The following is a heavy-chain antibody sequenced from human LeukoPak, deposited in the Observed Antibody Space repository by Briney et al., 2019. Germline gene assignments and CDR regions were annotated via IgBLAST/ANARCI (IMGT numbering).Heavy chain of an antibody. Sequence: PGGSLRLSCAASGFTFSRSWMHWVRQAPGKGLVWVSRIHGDGSRTTYADSVKGRFTISRDNAKNTLYLQMNSLRAEDTAVYYCGSSSTSYYYAMDVWGHGTTVTASS. CDR2: IHGDGSRT. CDR1: GFTFSRSW. V-gene: IGHV3-74*01. J-gene: IGHJ6*02. CDR3: GSSSTSYYYAMDV. D-gene: IGHD2-2*01.